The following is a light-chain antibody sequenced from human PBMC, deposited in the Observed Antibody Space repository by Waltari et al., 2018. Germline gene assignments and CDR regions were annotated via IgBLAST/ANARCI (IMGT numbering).Light chain of an antibody. CDR1: SSNLGSTY. Sequence: QSVLTQPPSASETPGQRVIISCSGSSSNLGSTYLYWYQQLPGTAPKLLIPRNNPRPSGVPDRFSASKSGTSASLAISGLRSEDEAVYYCASWDDSHYVFGTGTQVTVL. V-gene: IGLV1-47*01. CDR2: RNN. CDR3: ASWDDSHYV. J-gene: IGLJ1*01.